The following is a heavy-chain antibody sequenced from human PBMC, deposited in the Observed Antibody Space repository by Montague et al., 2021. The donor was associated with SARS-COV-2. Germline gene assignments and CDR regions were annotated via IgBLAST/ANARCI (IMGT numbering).Heavy chain of an antibody. CDR1: GFTFSSYW. J-gene: IGHJ6*02. D-gene: IGHD3-10*01. CDR2: INSDGSST. Sequence: SLRLSCAASGFTFSSYWMHWVRQAPGKGLVWVSRINSDGSSTSYADSVKGRFTISRGNAKNTLYLQMNSLRAEDTAVYYCASVGKARHYYGSGSNYYGMDVWGQGTTVTVSS. V-gene: IGHV3-74*01. CDR3: ASVGKARHYYGSGSNYYGMDV.